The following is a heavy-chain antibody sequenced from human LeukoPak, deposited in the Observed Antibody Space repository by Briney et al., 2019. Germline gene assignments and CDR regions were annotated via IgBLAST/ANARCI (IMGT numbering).Heavy chain of an antibody. J-gene: IGHJ4*02. CDR2: ISGGGGST. D-gene: IGHD3-22*01. Sequence: GSLRLSCAASGFTLSSYSMNWVRQAPGKGLEWVSAISGGGGSTHYADSVKGRFTISRDNSKNTLYLQMSSLRAGDTAVYYCAKSSYYDSSGYYREYYFDYWGQGTLVTVSS. CDR1: GFTLSSYS. V-gene: IGHV3-23*01. CDR3: AKSSYYDSSGYYREYYFDY.